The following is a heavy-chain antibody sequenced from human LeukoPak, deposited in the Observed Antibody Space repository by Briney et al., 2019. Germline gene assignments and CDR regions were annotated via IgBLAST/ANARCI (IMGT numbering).Heavy chain of an antibody. CDR3: ARRSSVWYFDY. CDR2: VHYTGNT. J-gene: IGHJ4*02. Sequence: SETLSLTCTVSAGSISTHTYYWAWMRQPPGRGLEWIGGVHYTGNTYYNTSLKSRVTMSVDTSKNQFSLSLSSVTAADTAVYYCARRSSVWYFDYWGQGILVTVSS. CDR1: AGSISTHTYY. V-gene: IGHV4-39*01. D-gene: IGHD6-19*01.